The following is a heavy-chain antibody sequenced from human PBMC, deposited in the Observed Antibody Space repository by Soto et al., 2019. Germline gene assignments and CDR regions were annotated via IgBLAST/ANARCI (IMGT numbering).Heavy chain of an antibody. D-gene: IGHD6-19*01. CDR1: GFSISTHA. V-gene: IGHV3-23*01. J-gene: IGHJ4*02. CDR3: ARDSSAWPNYFDS. CDR2: FSGRSGDA. Sequence: GGSLRLSCVASGFSISTHALTWVRQAPGKGLEWVSSFSGRSGDAYYAASVKGRFTISGDSSKNTVILQMNNLRADDTALYYCARDSSAWPNYFDSWGQGIQVTVSS.